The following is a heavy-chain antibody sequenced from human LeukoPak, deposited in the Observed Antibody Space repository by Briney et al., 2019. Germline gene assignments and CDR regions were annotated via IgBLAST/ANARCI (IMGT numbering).Heavy chain of an antibody. D-gene: IGHD2-2*01. CDR1: GFTFSSYA. V-gene: IGHV3-30-3*01. Sequence: PGGSLRLSCAASGFTFSSYAMHWVRQAPGKGLEWVAVISYDGSNKYHADSVKGRFTISRDNSKNTLYLQMNSLRAEDTAVYYCARDDLLGYCSSTSCYPNYYYYGMDVWGQGTTVTVSS. CDR3: ARDDLLGYCSSTSCYPNYYYYGMDV. CDR2: ISYDGSNK. J-gene: IGHJ6*02.